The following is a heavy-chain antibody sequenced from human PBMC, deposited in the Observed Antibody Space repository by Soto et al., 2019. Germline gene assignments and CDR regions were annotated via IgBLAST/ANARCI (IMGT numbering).Heavy chain of an antibody. CDR1: YASLSCYC. CDR2: IYATGST. J-gene: IGHJ5*02. D-gene: IGHD1-1*01. Sequence: SDTLSISYHFSYASLSCYCWSWIRPPPGKGLEWIVRIYATGSTDYNPSLKSRLTMSVDMSKKQFSLTLRSVTAADTAMYYCVRDGTKNLRDWFDPWGQGMLVTVSS. CDR3: VRDGTKNLRDWFDP. V-gene: IGHV4-4*07.